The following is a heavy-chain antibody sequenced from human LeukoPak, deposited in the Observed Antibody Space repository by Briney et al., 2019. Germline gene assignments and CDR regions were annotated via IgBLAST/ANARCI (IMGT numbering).Heavy chain of an antibody. Sequence: GGSLRLSCAVSGFTFSTSWMSWARQAPGKGLEWVANIKQDGTEKYYVDSVKGRFTISRDNAKNSLYLQMNSLRVEDTAVYYCARDLTVGATSDYWGQGTQVTVSS. CDR1: GFTFSTSW. J-gene: IGHJ4*02. V-gene: IGHV3-7*03. CDR3: ARDLTVGATSDY. D-gene: IGHD1-26*01. CDR2: IKQDGTEK.